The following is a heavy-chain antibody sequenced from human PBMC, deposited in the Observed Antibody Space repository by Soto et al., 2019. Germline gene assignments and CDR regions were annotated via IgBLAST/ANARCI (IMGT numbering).Heavy chain of an antibody. V-gene: IGHV4-59*01. CDR1: GGSISSYY. D-gene: IGHD5-12*01. Sequence: KPSETLSLTCTVSGGSISSYYWSWIRQPPGKGLEWIGYIYYSGSTNYNPSLKSRVTISVDTSKNQFSLKLSSVTAADTAVYYCARVRYSGYPRGYYFDYWGQGTLVTVSS. CDR3: ARVRYSGYPRGYYFDY. CDR2: IYYSGST. J-gene: IGHJ4*02.